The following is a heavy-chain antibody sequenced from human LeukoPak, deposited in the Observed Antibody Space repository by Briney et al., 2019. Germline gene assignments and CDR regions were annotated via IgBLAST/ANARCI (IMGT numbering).Heavy chain of an antibody. CDR1: GGSLRGYF. Sequence: SDTLSLTCALSGGSLRGYFWGWLPPPPEKGLEWIGEINHNGRTNYNASLQSRVTISADTSKNLLSLKLSSVTAADTAVYYCARVRAEVRGVINDLDYWGQGTLVTVSS. CDR2: INHNGRT. CDR3: ARVRAEVRGVINDLDY. J-gene: IGHJ4*02. D-gene: IGHD3-10*01. V-gene: IGHV4-34*01.